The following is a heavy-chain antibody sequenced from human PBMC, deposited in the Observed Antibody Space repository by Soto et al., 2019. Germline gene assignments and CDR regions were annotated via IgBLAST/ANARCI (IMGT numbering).Heavy chain of an antibody. CDR3: ARGWYSSSWYDVDNWFDP. Sequence: ASVKVSCKASGYTFTSYDINWVRQATGQGLEWMGWMNPNSGNTGYAQKFQGRVTMTRNTSISTAYMELSSLRSEDTAVYYCARGWYSSSWYDVDNWFDPWDQGTLVTVSS. D-gene: IGHD6-13*01. CDR1: GYTFTSYD. CDR2: MNPNSGNT. J-gene: IGHJ5*02. V-gene: IGHV1-8*01.